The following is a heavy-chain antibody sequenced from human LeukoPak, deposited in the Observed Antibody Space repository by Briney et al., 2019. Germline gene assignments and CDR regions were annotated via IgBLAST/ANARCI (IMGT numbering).Heavy chain of an antibody. Sequence: ASVKVSCKASGYTFSGYYMHWVRRAPGQGLEWMGWINPNSGDRNYAQKFQGRATMTRDTSISTAYMELSGLRSDDTAVYYCARDLTVQAAAAIVYYFDYWGQGTLVTVSS. J-gene: IGHJ4*02. CDR2: INPNSGDR. CDR1: GYTFSGYY. D-gene: IGHD6-25*01. CDR3: ARDLTVQAAAAIVYYFDY. V-gene: IGHV1-2*02.